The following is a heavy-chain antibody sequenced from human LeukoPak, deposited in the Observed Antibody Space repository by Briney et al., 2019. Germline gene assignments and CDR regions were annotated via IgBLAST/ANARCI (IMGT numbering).Heavy chain of an antibody. CDR2: IYHSGST. Sequence: PSETLSLTCTVSGGSISSGYYWGWIRQPPGKGLEWIGSIYHSGSTYYNPSLKSRVTISVDTSKNQFSLKLSSVTAADTAVYYCARFFDERYYYDSSGYNDYWGQGTLVTVSS. CDR3: ARFFDERYYYDSSGYNDY. V-gene: IGHV4-38-2*02. CDR1: GGSISSGYY. J-gene: IGHJ4*02. D-gene: IGHD3-22*01.